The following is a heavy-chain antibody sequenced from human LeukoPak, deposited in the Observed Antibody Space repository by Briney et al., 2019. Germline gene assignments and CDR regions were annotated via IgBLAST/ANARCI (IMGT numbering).Heavy chain of an antibody. J-gene: IGHJ4*02. Sequence: ASVKVSCKASGYTFTGYYMHWVRQAPGQGLEWMGWINPNSGGTNYAQKFQGRVTMTRDTSISTAYMELSRLRSDDTAVYYCARDYYGSGSYYAPSDYWGQGTLVTVSS. D-gene: IGHD3-10*01. CDR3: ARDYYGSGSYYAPSDY. CDR1: GYTFTGYY. V-gene: IGHV1-2*02. CDR2: INPNSGGT.